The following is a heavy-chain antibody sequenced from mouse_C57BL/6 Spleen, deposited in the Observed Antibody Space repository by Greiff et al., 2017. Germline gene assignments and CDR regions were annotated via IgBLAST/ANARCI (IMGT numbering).Heavy chain of an antibody. CDR3: ARERVTTVVAGAMDY. Sequence: QVHVKQSGAELVRPGTSVKVSCKASGYAFTNYLIEWVKQRPGQGLEWIGVINPGSGGTNYNEKFKGKATLTADKSSSTAYMQLSSLTSEDSAVYFCARERVTTVVAGAMDYWGQGTSVTVSS. V-gene: IGHV1-54*01. CDR2: INPGSGGT. CDR1: GYAFTNYL. D-gene: IGHD1-1*01. J-gene: IGHJ4*01.